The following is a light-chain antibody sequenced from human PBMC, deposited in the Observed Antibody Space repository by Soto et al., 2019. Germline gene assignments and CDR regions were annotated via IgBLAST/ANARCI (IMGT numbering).Light chain of an antibody. V-gene: IGLV2-8*01. CDR3: SSYAGNHIV. CDR2: DVS. J-gene: IGLJ1*01. Sequence: QSALTQPPSASGSPGQSVTISCTGTSSDVGGYNYVSWYQQHPGKAPKLMIYDVSKRPSGVPDRFSGSKSGNTASLTASGLQAEDEADYYCSSYAGNHIVFGTGTKVPVL. CDR1: SSDVGGYNY.